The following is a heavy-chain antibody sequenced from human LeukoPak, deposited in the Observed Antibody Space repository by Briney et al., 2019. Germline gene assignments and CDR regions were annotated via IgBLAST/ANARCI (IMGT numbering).Heavy chain of an antibody. V-gene: IGHV1-69*13. J-gene: IGHJ4*02. CDR1: GGTFIRFT. Sequence: ASVKVSCKASGGTFIRFTISWVRQAPGQGFEWMGGITPIFGTANFAQKFQGRVSITADESTSTAFMELSSLRSEDPAVYYCAREWGLESSGYYYAYWGQGTLVTVSS. CDR2: ITPIFGTA. CDR3: AREWGLESSGYYYAY. D-gene: IGHD3-22*01.